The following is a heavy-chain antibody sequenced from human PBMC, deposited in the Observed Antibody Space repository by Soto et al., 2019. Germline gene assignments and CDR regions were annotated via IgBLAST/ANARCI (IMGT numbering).Heavy chain of an antibody. J-gene: IGHJ4*02. CDR2: ITGSGGST. CDR3: AKDSGGYYIDY. D-gene: IGHD3-10*01. CDR1: GFTFSTYA. Sequence: GGSLRLSCAASGFTFSTYAMIWVRQAPGKGLEWVSVITGSGGSTYYADSVKGRFAISRDNSKNTLYLQMNSLRAEDTAVYYCAKDSGGYYIDYWGQGTLVTVSS. V-gene: IGHV3-23*01.